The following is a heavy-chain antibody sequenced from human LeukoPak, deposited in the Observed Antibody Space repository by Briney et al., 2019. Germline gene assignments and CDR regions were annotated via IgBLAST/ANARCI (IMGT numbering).Heavy chain of an antibody. Sequence: SETLSLTCAVYGGSFSGYYWSWIRQPPGKGLEWIGEINHSGSTNYNPSLKSRVTISVDTSKNKFSLKLSSVTAADTAVYYCARDTYYYDSSGYEYYFDYWGQGTLVTVSP. D-gene: IGHD3-22*01. CDR1: GGSFSGYY. J-gene: IGHJ4*02. CDR3: ARDTYYYDSSGYEYYFDY. CDR2: INHSGST. V-gene: IGHV4-34*01.